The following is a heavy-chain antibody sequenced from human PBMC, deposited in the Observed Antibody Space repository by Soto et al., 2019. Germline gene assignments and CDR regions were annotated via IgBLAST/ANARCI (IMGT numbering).Heavy chain of an antibody. CDR3: ARGMTPPGAPAWYYFDS. D-gene: IGHD2-8*02. CDR2: FSLSGTT. Sequence: ASETLSLTCTVSGASITGTSYWSWIRQPAGEGLEWIGRFSLSGTTNYNPSLRSRVTMSADVSKNQFSLRLTSVTAADTALYYCARGMTPPGAPAWYYFDSWGQGTLVTVSS. CDR1: GASITGTSY. V-gene: IGHV4-4*07. J-gene: IGHJ4*02.